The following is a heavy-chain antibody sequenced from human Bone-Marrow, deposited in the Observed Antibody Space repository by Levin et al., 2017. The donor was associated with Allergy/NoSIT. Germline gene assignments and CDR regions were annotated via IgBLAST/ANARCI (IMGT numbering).Heavy chain of an antibody. D-gene: IGHD6-6*01. CDR3: AKYSQLGAARLFDY. J-gene: IGHJ4*01. CDR1: GFTFNTYA. CDR2: IAGGGGGI. Sequence: GESLKISCLASGFTFNTYAMSWVRQAPEKGLEWVSVIAGGGGGIQYVDSVKGRFTISRDNSKNTLYLQMNSLRVEDTAIYYCAKYSQLGAARLFDYWGHGTLVTVSS. V-gene: IGHV3-23*01.